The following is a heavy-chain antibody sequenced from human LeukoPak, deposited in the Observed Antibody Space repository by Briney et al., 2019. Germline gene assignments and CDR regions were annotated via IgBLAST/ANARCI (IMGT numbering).Heavy chain of an antibody. V-gene: IGHV4-59*12. CDR1: GGSISSYY. CDR3: AGEQLVWNWFDP. CDR2: IYYSGST. J-gene: IGHJ5*02. D-gene: IGHD6-6*01. Sequence: SETLSLTCTVSGGSISSYYWSWIRQPPGKGLEWIGYIYYSGSTNYNPSLKSRVTISVDTSKNQFSLKLTSVTAADTAVYYCAGEQLVWNWFDPWGQGTLVTVSS.